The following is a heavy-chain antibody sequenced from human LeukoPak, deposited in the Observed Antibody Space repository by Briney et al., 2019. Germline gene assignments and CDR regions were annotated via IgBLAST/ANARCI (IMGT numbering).Heavy chain of an antibody. CDR1: GGSISSYY. D-gene: IGHD3-16*01. V-gene: IGHV4-59*01. Sequence: SETLSLTCTVSGGSISSYYWSWIRQPPGKGLEWIGYIYYSGSTNYNPSLKSRVTISVDTSKNQFSLKLSSVTAADTAVYYCARVTRWGGSAFDIWGQGTMVTVSS. CDR3: ARVTRWGGSAFDI. CDR2: IYYSGST. J-gene: IGHJ3*02.